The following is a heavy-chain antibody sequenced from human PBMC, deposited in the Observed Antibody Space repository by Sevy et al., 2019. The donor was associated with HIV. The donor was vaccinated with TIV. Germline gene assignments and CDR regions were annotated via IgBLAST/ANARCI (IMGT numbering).Heavy chain of an antibody. V-gene: IGHV3-73*01. CDR1: GFILSGSA. CDR2: IRSKANSYAT. D-gene: IGHD2-21*01. Sequence: GGSLRLSCAASGFILSGSAMHWVRQASGKGLEWVGRIRSKANSYATAYAASVKGRFTISRDDSKNTAYLQMNSLKTDDTAVYYCTRPLHCGGDCYHAFDIWGQGTMVTVSS. CDR3: TRPLHCGGDCYHAFDI. J-gene: IGHJ3*02.